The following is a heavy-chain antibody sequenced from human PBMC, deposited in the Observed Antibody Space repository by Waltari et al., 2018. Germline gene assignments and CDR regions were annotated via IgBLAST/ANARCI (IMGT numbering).Heavy chain of an antibody. D-gene: IGHD1-26*01. J-gene: IGHJ2*01. V-gene: IGHV4-39*01. Sequence: QLLLQESGPGLVKPSETLSLTCAVSGGSIRSSTFYWGWVRQPPGKGLEWIGSISYSGSTYYNPPLKSRVTISVDTSKNQFSLNLSSVTAADTSVYYCARVGPGVYWYFDLWGRGTLVRVSS. CDR1: GGSIRSSTFY. CDR2: ISYSGST. CDR3: ARVGPGVYWYFDL.